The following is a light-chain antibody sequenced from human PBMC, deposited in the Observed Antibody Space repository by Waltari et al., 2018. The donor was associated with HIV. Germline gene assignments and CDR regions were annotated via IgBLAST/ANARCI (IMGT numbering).Light chain of an antibody. CDR1: QGVNIK. J-gene: IGKJ2*01. Sequence: EILMTQSPDTLYVSPGETATLSCRASQGVNIKLAWYQQKPGQAPRLLIYSASTRATGIPARFSGSGSGTEFTLTITSLQSEDFTIYYCQQYNNWPYTFGQGTKLEI. V-gene: IGKV3-15*01. CDR2: SAS. CDR3: QQYNNWPYT.